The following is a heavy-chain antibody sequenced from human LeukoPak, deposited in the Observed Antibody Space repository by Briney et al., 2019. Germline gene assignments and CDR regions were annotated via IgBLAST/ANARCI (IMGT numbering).Heavy chain of an antibody. V-gene: IGHV3-30*03. D-gene: IGHD1-26*01. CDR2: ISYDGSNK. CDR3: ARGNCGSFCPFDY. Sequence: GGSLRLSCAASGFTFSSYGMHWVRQAPGKGLEWVAVISYDGSNKYSADSVKGRFTISRDNSKNTLYLQMNSLRAEDTAVYYCARGNCGSFCPFDYWGQGTLVTVSS. J-gene: IGHJ4*02. CDR1: GFTFSSYG.